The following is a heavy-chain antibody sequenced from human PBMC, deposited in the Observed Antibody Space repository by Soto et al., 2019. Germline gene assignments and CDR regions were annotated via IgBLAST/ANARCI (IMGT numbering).Heavy chain of an antibody. J-gene: IGHJ4*02. CDR1: GGSISSYY. CDR2: IYYSGST. CDR3: ARDGDGYTFDY. Sequence: QVQLQESGPGLVKPSETLSLTCTVSGGSISSYYWSWIRQPPGKGLEGIGYIYYSGSTNYNPSLKRXXTXSXXTSQNLFSLKLGSVTAADTAVYYCARDGDGYTFDYWGQGTLVTVSS. V-gene: IGHV4-59*01. D-gene: IGHD5-12*01.